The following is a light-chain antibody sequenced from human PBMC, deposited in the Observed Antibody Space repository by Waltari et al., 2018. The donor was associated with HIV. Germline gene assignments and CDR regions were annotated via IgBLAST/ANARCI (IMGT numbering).Light chain of an antibody. CDR1: ALPKQY. CDR3: QSADATGSSVL. V-gene: IGLV3-25*03. J-gene: IGLJ2*01. Sequence: SDELTQPPSVSVSPGQTATITCSGDALPKQYTHWDQQKSGQAPVLLIHKDTERPSGIPERCSGSSSGTIVTLTISGVQAEDEADYYCQSADATGSSVLFGGGTKLTVL. CDR2: KDT.